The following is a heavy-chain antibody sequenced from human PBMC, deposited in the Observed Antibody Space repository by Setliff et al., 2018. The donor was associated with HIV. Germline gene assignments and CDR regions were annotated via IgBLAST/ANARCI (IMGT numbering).Heavy chain of an antibody. J-gene: IGHJ4*02. CDR1: GFTVSSNY. CDR3: ARVQQQLLQEDDYFDY. V-gene: IGHV3-53*05. CDR2: IYSGGST. Sequence: GGSLRLSCAASGFTVSSNYMSWVRQAPGKGLEWVSVIYSGGSTNYADSVKGRFTLSRDNFRNTLYLQMNSLRPEDTAVYYCARVQQQLLQEDDYFDYWGQGTLVTVSS. D-gene: IGHD6-13*01.